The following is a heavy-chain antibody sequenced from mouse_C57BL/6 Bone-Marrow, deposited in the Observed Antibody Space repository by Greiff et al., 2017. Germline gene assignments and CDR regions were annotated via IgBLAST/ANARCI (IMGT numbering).Heavy chain of an antibody. D-gene: IGHD2-2*01. CDR2: ISSGGSYT. CDR1: GFTFSSYG. V-gene: IGHV5-6*01. J-gene: IGHJ4*01. CDR3: ARHGGLRRGIYYAMDY. Sequence: EVKLMESGGDLVKPGGSLKLSCAASGFTFSSYGMSWVRQTPDKRLEWVATISSGGSYTYYPDSVKGRFTISRDNAKNTLYLQMSSLKSEDTPMYYCARHGGLRRGIYYAMDYWGQGTSVTVSS.